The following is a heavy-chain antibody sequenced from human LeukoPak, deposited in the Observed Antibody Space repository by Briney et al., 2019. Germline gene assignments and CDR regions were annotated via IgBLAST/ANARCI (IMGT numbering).Heavy chain of an antibody. V-gene: IGHV3-66*01. CDR1: GFTVSSNY. D-gene: IGHD3-10*01. CDR3: ARGFPGSYYFDY. Sequence: GGSLRLSCSASGFTVSSNYMSWVRQAPGTGLEWVSVIYSGGSTYYADSVKGRFTISRDNSKNTLYLQMNSLRAEDTAVYYCARGFPGSYYFDYWGQGTLVTVSS. J-gene: IGHJ4*02. CDR2: IYSGGST.